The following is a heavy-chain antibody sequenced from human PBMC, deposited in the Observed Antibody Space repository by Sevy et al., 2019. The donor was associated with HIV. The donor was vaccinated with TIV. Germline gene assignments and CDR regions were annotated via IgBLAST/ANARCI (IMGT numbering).Heavy chain of an antibody. D-gene: IGHD6-13*01. J-gene: IGHJ3*02. CDR3: VRESITAPKTLLXFDX. Sequence: ASVKVSCKSTGXXXSDYNMHWVRQAPGQGLEWMALINPKSGDTIYAQRFRGRVSMTRDTSMSTAYMELSGLTSDDTAVYYCVRESITAPKTLLXFDXWGQGTMVTVSS. V-gene: IGHV1-2*06. CDR1: GXXXSDYN. CDR2: INPKSGDT.